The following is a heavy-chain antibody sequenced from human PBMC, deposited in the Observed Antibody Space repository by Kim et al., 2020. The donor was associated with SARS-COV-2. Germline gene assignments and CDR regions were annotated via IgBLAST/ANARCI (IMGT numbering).Heavy chain of an antibody. Sequence: GGSLRLSCAASGLTFGDFGMHWVRQAPGKGLEWVAVIWFDGTNDCYADSVKGRFTISIDDAINTLYLQMNRLRAADTALYFCSTEKSGYSFDYWGQGTL. CDR3: STEKSGYSFDY. CDR2: IWFDGTND. J-gene: IGHJ4*02. V-gene: IGHV3-33*01. CDR1: GLTFGDFG. D-gene: IGHD3-3*01.